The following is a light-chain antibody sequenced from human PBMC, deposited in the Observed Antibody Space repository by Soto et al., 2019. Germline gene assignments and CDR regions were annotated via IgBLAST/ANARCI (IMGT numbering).Light chain of an antibody. V-gene: IGLV2-8*01. Sequence: QSALTQPPSASGSPGQSVTISCTGTSSDVGGYNYVSWYQQHPGKAPKLMIYEVSKRPSGVPDRFSGSKSGNTASLTVSGLQADDEADYYCSSYAGSNMVVFGGGTQLTVL. J-gene: IGLJ2*01. CDR1: SSDVGGYNY. CDR2: EVS. CDR3: SSYAGSNMVV.